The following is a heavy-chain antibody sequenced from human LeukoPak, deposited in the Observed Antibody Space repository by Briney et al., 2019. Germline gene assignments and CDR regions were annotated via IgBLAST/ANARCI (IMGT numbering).Heavy chain of an antibody. V-gene: IGHV3-9*01. Sequence: GRSLRLSCAASGFTFNDYAMHWVRLAPGKGLEWVSGISWNSGNIGYADSVKGRFTISRDNAKNSLYLQMNSLRAEDSALNYCGKDLSYGYLGRWGQGTLVTVSS. CDR2: ISWNSGNI. CDR1: GFTFNDYA. D-gene: IGHD5-18*01. J-gene: IGHJ4*02. CDR3: GKDLSYGYLGR.